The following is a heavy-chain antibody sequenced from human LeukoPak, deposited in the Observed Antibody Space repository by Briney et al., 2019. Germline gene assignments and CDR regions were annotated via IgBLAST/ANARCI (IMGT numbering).Heavy chain of an antibody. D-gene: IGHD3-3*01. Sequence: GASVKVSCKASGYTFTSYYMHWVRQAPGQGLEWMGIINPSGGSTSYAQKFQGRVTMTRDTSTSTVYMELSSPRSEDTAVYYCASTILSLYYFDYWGQGTLVTVSS. J-gene: IGHJ4*02. CDR1: GYTFTSYY. CDR3: ASTILSLYYFDY. V-gene: IGHV1-46*01. CDR2: INPSGGST.